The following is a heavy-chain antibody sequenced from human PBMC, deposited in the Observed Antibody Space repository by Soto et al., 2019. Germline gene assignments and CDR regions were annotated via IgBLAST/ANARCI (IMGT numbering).Heavy chain of an antibody. J-gene: IGHJ4*02. CDR3: ARLGGIVDTGAWIQ. Sequence: GESLKISCKASGYRFSTYWIGWVRQRPGKVPEWMAIIYPGDSDTRENPSFQGQVTISADKSSNTVHLQWRSLKASDTAIYYCARLGGIVDTGAWIQWXQGTPVTVS. V-gene: IGHV5-51*01. CDR1: GYRFSTYW. D-gene: IGHD1-26*01. CDR2: IYPGDSDT.